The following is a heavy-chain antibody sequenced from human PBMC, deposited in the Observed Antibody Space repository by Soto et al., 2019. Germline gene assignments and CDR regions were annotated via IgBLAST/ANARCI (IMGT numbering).Heavy chain of an antibody. D-gene: IGHD5-12*01. V-gene: IGHV4-34*02. CDR1: GGSLSGYY. Sequence: QVQLQQWGAGLLKPSETLSLTCGVYGGSLSGYYWSWIRQPPGKGVEWIGAIKDGGFTNYSPSLKSRATISVDTPKNQLSLKLPSVTAADTAVYYCARGQEGVVATHWDQGTLVTVSS. J-gene: IGHJ4*02. CDR2: IKDGGFT. CDR3: ARGQEGVVATH.